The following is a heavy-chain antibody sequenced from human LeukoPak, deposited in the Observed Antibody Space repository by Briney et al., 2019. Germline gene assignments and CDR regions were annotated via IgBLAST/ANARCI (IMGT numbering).Heavy chain of an antibody. CDR1: GYTFTGYY. J-gene: IGHJ6*03. V-gene: IGHV1-2*02. Sequence: GASVKVSCKASGYTFTGYYMHWVRQAPGQGLEWMGWINPNSGGTNYAQKFQGRVTMTRDTSISTAYMELSSLRSEDTAVYYCASKLRFLEWLPISGYYYMDVWGKGTTVTVSS. CDR2: INPNSGGT. D-gene: IGHD3-3*01. CDR3: ASKLRFLEWLPISGYYYMDV.